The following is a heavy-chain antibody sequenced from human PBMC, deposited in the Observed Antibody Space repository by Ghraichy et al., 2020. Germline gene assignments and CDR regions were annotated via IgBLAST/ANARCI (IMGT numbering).Heavy chain of an antibody. CDR2: LNIDGTTV. Sequence: GESLNISCAASGFSFTVYWIHWVRQTPGRGLEWVSHLNIDGTTVNYADSVKGRFTISRDNAKNTMYLQMISLTVEDTAVYYCVRSYKDGLRHFDYWGQGTLVTVSS. V-gene: IGHV3-74*01. CDR3: VRSYKDGLRHFDY. J-gene: IGHJ4*02. CDR1: GFSFTVYW. D-gene: IGHD1-14*01.